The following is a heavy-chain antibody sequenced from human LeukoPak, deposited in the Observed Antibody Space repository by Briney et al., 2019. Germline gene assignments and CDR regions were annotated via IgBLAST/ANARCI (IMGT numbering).Heavy chain of an antibody. CDR1: GFTFSSHG. CDR3: AKETDGVDAFDI. J-gene: IGHJ3*02. V-gene: IGHV3-30*18. D-gene: IGHD2-21*02. CDR2: ISYDGSNK. Sequence: GGSLRLSCAASGFTFSSHGMHWVRQAPGKGLEWVAVISYDGSNKYYADSVKGRVTISRDNSKNTLYLQMNSLRAEDTAVYYCAKETDGVDAFDIWGQGTMVTVSS.